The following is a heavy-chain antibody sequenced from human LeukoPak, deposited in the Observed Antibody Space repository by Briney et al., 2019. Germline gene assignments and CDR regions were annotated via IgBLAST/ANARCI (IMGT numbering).Heavy chain of an antibody. D-gene: IGHD3-10*01. Sequence: ASVKVSCKASGYTFTSYYMHWVRQAPGQGLEWMGIINPSGGSTSYAQKFQGRVTMTTDTSTSTAYMELRSLRSDDTAVYYCARWMVRGVIIPGYWGQGTLVTVSS. CDR2: INPSGGST. J-gene: IGHJ4*02. CDR1: GYTFTSYY. V-gene: IGHV1-46*01. CDR3: ARWMVRGVIIPGY.